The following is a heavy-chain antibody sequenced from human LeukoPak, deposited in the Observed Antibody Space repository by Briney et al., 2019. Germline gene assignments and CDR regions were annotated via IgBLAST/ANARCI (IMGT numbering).Heavy chain of an antibody. J-gene: IGHJ6*02. CDR3: ARDRITMVRGVFDYGMDV. CDR1: GGTFSRYP. V-gene: IGHV1-69*04. CDR2: IIPILGIA. Sequence: SVTVSCQGSGGTFSRYPISWLRPAPGQGLEWVGRIIPILGIANYAQKFQGGVTITAEKSTSTAYMELSSLRSDDTAVYYCARDRITMVRGVFDYGMDVWGQGTTVPVSS. D-gene: IGHD3-10*01.